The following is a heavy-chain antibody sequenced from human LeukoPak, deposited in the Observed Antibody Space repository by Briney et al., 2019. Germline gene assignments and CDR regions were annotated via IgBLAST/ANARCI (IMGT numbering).Heavy chain of an antibody. J-gene: IGHJ4*02. D-gene: IGHD3-10*01. V-gene: IGHV1-69*13. CDR2: IMPFFGTA. Sequence: ASVKVSRKVSGGVFNSYTIGWVRQAPGQGLEWVGGIMPFFGTANYAQRFQGRVTITADESASTAYMELRSLTSDDTAVYYCAKEGVTIFDFWGQGTLVTVSS. CDR1: GGVFNSYT. CDR3: AKEGVTIFDF.